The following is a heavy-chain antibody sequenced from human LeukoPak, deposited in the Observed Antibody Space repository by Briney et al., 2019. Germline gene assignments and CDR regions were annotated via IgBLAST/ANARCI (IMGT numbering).Heavy chain of an antibody. D-gene: IGHD4-11*01. Sequence: SETLSLTCTVSGGSISGGGYYWSWIRQHPGKGLEWIGYIYYSGSTYYNPSLKSRVTISVDTSKNQFSLKLSSVTAADTAVYYCARGGYSNYVGRYYYYMDVWGKGTTVTVSS. CDR1: GGSISGGGYY. CDR2: IYYSGST. CDR3: ARGGYSNYVGRYYYYMDV. V-gene: IGHV4-31*03. J-gene: IGHJ6*03.